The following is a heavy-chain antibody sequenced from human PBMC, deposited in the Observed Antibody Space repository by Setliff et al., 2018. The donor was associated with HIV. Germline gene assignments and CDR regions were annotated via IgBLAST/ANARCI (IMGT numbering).Heavy chain of an antibody. V-gene: IGHV1-3*01. CDR1: GSSFSNYA. CDR3: ARAGYLLHYFDS. D-gene: IGHD1-26*01. Sequence: ASVKVSCKASGSSFSNYAIHWVRQAPGQGLEWMGWINGGNAITKFSQKFQGRVTFTRDTSASTAYMELSSPRSEDTAVYYCARAGYLLHYFDSWGQGTLVTVSS. CDR2: INGGNAIT. J-gene: IGHJ4*02.